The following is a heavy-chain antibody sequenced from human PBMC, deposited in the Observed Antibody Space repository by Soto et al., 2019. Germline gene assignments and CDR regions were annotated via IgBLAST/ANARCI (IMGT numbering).Heavy chain of an antibody. CDR2: IIPIFGTA. CDR1: GGTFSSYA. J-gene: IGHJ4*02. D-gene: IGHD5-12*01. V-gene: IGHV1-69*01. CDR3: VRWGMATRATFEY. Sequence: QVQLVQSGAEVKKPGSSVKVSCKASGGTFSSYAIRWVRQAPGQGLEWMGGIIPIFGTANYAQKFQGRVTISADESTSTAYIELSRLRSEDTAVYYCVRWGMATRATFEYWGQGTLVSVSS.